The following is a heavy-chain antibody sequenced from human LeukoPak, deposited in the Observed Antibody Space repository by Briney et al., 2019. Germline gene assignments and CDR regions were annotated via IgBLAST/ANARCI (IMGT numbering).Heavy chain of an antibody. V-gene: IGHV1-2*02. CDR2: INPNSGGT. CDR3: ASVKRIEYSSSSGAFDI. D-gene: IGHD6-6*01. J-gene: IGHJ3*02. CDR1: GYTFTGYY. Sequence: GASVKVSCKASGYTFTGYYMHWVRQAPGQGLEWMGWINPNSGGTNYAQKFQGRVTMTRDTSISTAYMELSRLRSDDTAVYYCASVKRIEYSSSSGAFDIWGQGTMVTVSS.